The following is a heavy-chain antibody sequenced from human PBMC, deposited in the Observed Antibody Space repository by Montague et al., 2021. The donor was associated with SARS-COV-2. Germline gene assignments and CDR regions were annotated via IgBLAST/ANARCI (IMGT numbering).Heavy chain of an antibody. CDR2: VTTSGTT. CDR1: GGSITGFS. D-gene: IGHD6-6*01. Sequence: SETLSLTCAVSGGSITGFSWSWVRQPAGKGLGWIGRVTTSGTTNYSPSLRSRVTMSVDTSKNQFSLNLNSVTAADTAIYYCARTPTRPLSLDSWGQGTLVTVSS. CDR3: ARTPTRPLSLDS. V-gene: IGHV4-4*07. J-gene: IGHJ4*02.